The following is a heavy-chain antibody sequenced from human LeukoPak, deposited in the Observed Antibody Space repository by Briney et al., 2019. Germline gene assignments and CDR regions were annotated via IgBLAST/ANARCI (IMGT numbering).Heavy chain of an antibody. V-gene: IGHV1-69*05. D-gene: IGHD3-9*01. CDR1: GGTFSSYA. CDR3: ARDSTPLDYDILTGYQKYYFDY. Sequence: SVKVSCKASGGTFSSYAISWVRQAPGQGLEWMGRIIPIFGTANYAQKFQGRVTTTTEESTSTAYMELSSLRSEDTAVYYCARDSTPLDYDILTGYQKYYFDYWGQGTLVTVSS. CDR2: IIPIFGTA. J-gene: IGHJ4*02.